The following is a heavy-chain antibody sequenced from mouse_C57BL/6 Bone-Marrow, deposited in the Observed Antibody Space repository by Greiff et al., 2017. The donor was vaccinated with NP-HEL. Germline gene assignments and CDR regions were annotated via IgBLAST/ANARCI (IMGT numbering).Heavy chain of an antibody. CDR3: SRRYGNYQAWFAY. V-gene: IGHV1-55*01. D-gene: IGHD2-10*02. Sequence: VQLQQPGAELVKPGASVKMSCKASGYTFTSYWITWVKQRPGQGLEWIGDIYPGSGSTNYNEKFKSKATLTVDTSSSTAYMQLSSLTSEDSAVSYCSRRYGNYQAWFAYWGQGTLVTVSA. CDR1: GYTFTSYW. J-gene: IGHJ3*01. CDR2: IYPGSGST.